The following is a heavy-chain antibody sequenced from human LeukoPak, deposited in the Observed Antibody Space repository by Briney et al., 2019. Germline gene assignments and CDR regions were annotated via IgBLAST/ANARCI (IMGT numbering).Heavy chain of an antibody. CDR1: GYTFTSFG. D-gene: IGHD6-19*01. CDR3: ARASSSGWFDY. J-gene: IGHJ4*02. Sequence: ASVKVSSKASGYTFTSFGISWVRKAPGKGLEWMGWISAYNGNTNYAQKLQGRVTMTTDTSTSTAYMELRSLRSDDTAVYYCARASSSGWFDYWGQGTLVTVSS. CDR2: ISAYNGNT. V-gene: IGHV1-18*01.